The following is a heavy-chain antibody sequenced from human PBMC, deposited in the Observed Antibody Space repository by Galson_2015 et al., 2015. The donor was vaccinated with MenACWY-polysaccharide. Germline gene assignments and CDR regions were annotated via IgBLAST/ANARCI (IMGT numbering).Heavy chain of an antibody. D-gene: IGHD3-3*01. CDR3: VQTRLPLEWFSCDS. V-gene: IGHV3-21*06. CDR2: ISGKSNHI. Sequence: SLRLSCAASGFTFSSYSMHWVRQAPRQGLEWVSSISGKSNHIYYTDSVKGRFTISRDNAKNSLFLQMNSMGVEDTAVYYCVQTRLPLEWFSCDSWGQGALVTVSS. J-gene: IGHJ4*02. CDR1: GFTFSSYS.